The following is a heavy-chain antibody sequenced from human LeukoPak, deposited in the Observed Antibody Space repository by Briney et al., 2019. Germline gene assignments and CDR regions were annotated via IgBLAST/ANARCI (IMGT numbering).Heavy chain of an antibody. V-gene: IGHV3-9*01. CDR2: ISWNSGSI. Sequence: PGGSLRLSCAASGFTFDDYAMHWVRQAPGKGLEWVSGISWNSGSIGYADSVKGRFTISRDDAKKSLYLQMNSLRAEDTAVYYCVRELRGASLNWGQGTLVTVSS. CDR1: GFTFDDYA. J-gene: IGHJ4*02. D-gene: IGHD1-26*01. CDR3: VRELRGASLN.